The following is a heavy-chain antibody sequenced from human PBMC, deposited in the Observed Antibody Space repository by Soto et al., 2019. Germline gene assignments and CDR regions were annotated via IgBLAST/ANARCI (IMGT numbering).Heavy chain of an antibody. J-gene: IGHJ6*02. D-gene: IGHD5-18*01. CDR3: ASEDTAMVTVGRLGSNYYYYGMDV. CDR1: GGTFGSYA. V-gene: IGHV1-69*13. Sequence: VASVKVSCKASGGTFGSYAISWVRQAPGQGLEWMGGIIPIIGTANYAQKFQGRVTITADESTSTAYMELSSLRSEDTAVYYCASEDTAMVTVGRLGSNYYYYGMDVWGQGTTVTVSS. CDR2: IIPIIGTA.